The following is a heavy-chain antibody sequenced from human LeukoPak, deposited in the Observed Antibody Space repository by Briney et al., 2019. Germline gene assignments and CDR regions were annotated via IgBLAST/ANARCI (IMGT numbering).Heavy chain of an antibody. J-gene: IGHJ6*03. CDR3: ARDRGVEARPGYMDV. CDR2: IYYSGST. Sequence: PWECLSLACTVSGGSISNKYGGSVRQPRGKGLGWIGFIYYSGSTNYNPSLKSRGTILVDTSKNQFSLKLNSMTAADTAVYFCARDRGVEARPGYMDVWGKGTTVTVSS. D-gene: IGHD6-6*01. CDR1: GGSISNKY. V-gene: IGHV4-59*01.